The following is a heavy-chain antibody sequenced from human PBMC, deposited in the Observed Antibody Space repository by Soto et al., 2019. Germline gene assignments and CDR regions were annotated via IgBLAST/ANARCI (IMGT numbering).Heavy chain of an antibody. CDR2: IYYSGST. CDR3: ARDPPADTVGATNI. Sequence: SETLSLTCTVSGGSISSGDYYWSWIRQPPGKGLEWIGYIYYSGSTYYNPSLKSRVTISVDTSKNQCSLKLSSVTAADTAVYYCARDPPADTVGATNIWGQGTLVTVSS. J-gene: IGHJ4*02. V-gene: IGHV4-30-4*01. CDR1: GGSISSGDYY. D-gene: IGHD1-26*01.